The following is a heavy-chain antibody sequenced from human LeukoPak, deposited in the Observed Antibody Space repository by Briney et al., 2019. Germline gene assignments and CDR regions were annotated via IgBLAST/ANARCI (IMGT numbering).Heavy chain of an antibody. CDR3: ARGGYYDSSGYSNY. CDR2: ISYDGTNK. Sequence: GGSLRLSCAASGFTFSSYAMHWVRQAPGKGLEWVAVISYDGTNKYYADSLKGRFTISRDNSKNTLYLQMNSLKPEDTAVYYCARGGYYDSSGYSNYRGQGTLVTVSS. D-gene: IGHD3-22*01. J-gene: IGHJ4*02. CDR1: GFTFSSYA. V-gene: IGHV3-30-3*01.